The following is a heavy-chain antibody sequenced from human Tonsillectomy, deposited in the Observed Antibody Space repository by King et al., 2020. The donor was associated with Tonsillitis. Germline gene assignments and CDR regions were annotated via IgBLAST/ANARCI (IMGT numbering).Heavy chain of an antibody. Sequence: QLVQSGGGVVQPGRSLRLSCATSGFTFSNYGMHWVRQAPGKGLEWVAVISYDGSDKYYADSVKGRFTISRDNSKNILYLQMNSLRAEDTGVYFCARDYDILTGYPADLYYWGQGTLVTVSS. CDR1: GFTFSNYG. CDR3: ARDYDILTGYPADLYY. V-gene: IGHV3-33*05. CDR2: ISYDGSDK. D-gene: IGHD3-9*01. J-gene: IGHJ4*02.